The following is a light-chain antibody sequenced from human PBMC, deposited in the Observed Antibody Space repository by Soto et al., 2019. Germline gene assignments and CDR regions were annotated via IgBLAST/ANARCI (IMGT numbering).Light chain of an antibody. CDR2: GAS. Sequence: EIVLTQSPGTLSLSPGERATLSCRASQSVNSRFLAWYQQKPGQAPRLLMYGASTRATGIPDRFSGSGSGADFILTISRLEPEDFAVYYCQQYGSSPPMYTFGQGTKLEIK. J-gene: IGKJ2*01. CDR3: QQYGSSPPMYT. CDR1: QSVNSRF. V-gene: IGKV3-20*01.